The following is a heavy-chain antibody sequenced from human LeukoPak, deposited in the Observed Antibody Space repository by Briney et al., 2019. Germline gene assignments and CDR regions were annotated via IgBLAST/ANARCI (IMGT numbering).Heavy chain of an antibody. CDR3: ASPGSGRHN. J-gene: IGHJ4*02. D-gene: IGHD7-27*01. V-gene: IGHV3-30*03. CDR2: ISYDGSNK. Sequence: GRSLRLSCAASGFTFSSYVMHWVRQAPGKGLEWVAVISYDGSNKYYADSVKGRFIISRDNSKNTLYLQMNSLRAEDTAVYYCASPGSGRHNWGQGTLVTVSS. CDR1: GFTFSSYV.